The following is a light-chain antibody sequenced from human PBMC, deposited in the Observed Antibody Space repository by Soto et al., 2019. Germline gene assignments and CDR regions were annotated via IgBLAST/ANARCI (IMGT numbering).Light chain of an antibody. Sequence: QSLLTQPPSVSGAPWQRVTISCTGSSSNIGAGYDVHWYQQLPGTAPKLLIYGNSNRPSGVPDRFSGSKSGTSASLAITGLQAEDEADYCCESYDSILSDPYVFGSETK. CDR1: SSNIGAGYD. CDR2: GNS. CDR3: ESYDSILSDPYV. V-gene: IGLV1-40*01. J-gene: IGLJ1*01.